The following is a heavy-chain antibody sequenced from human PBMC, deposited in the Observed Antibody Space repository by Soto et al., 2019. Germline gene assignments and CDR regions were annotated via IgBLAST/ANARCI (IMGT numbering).Heavy chain of an antibody. V-gene: IGHV1-69*12. CDR3: ASSAYCGGDCYPNFDY. D-gene: IGHD2-21*02. CDR1: GGTFSSYA. CDR2: IIPIFGTA. J-gene: IGHJ4*02. Sequence: QVQLVQSGAEVKKPGSSVKVSWKSSGGTFSSYAISWVRQAPGQGLEWMGGIIPIFGTANYAQKFQGRVTITADESTSTAYMVLSNLRSEDTAVYYCASSAYCGGDCYPNFDYWGQGTLVTVSS.